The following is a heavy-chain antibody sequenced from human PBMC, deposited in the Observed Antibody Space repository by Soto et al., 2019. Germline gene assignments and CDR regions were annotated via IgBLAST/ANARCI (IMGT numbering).Heavy chain of an antibody. D-gene: IGHD5-18*01. V-gene: IGHV4-30-2*01. Sequence: PSETLSLTCAVSGGSISSGGYSWSWIRQPPGKGLEWIGYIYHSGSTYYNPSLKSRVTISVDRSKNQFSLKLSSVTAADTAVYYCARGVRIQLWSPYYFDYWGQGTLVTVSS. J-gene: IGHJ4*02. CDR2: IYHSGST. CDR3: ARGVRIQLWSPYYFDY. CDR1: GGSISSGGYS.